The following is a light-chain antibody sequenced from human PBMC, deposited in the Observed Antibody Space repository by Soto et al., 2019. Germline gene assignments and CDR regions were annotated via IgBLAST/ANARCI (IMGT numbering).Light chain of an antibody. CDR2: AAS. J-gene: IGKJ5*01. V-gene: IGKV1D-16*01. CDR1: QGLSSW. Sequence: DIQMTQSPSSLSSSVLYIFTITCLASQGLSSWLAWYQQKPEEAPKSLIYAASRLESGVPSRFSGSGSGTDFALTISSLQPEDFATYYCQQYNSYPITFGQGTRLEIK. CDR3: QQYNSYPIT.